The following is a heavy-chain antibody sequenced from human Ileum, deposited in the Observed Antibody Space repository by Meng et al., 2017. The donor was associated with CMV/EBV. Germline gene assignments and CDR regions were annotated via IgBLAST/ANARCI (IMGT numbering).Heavy chain of an antibody. V-gene: IGHV3-48*03. CDR1: GFSFSSHG. Sequence: GGSLRLSCAASGFSFSSHGLNWFRQAPGQGLEWISYINSNAGTKDYADSVRGRFTISRDNGQNSVYLQMSSLRAADAAVYYCARGYCNPLNCYAGGGYWGQGALVTVSS. J-gene: IGHJ4*02. D-gene: IGHD2-2*01. CDR2: INSNAGTK. CDR3: ARGYCNPLNCYAGGGY.